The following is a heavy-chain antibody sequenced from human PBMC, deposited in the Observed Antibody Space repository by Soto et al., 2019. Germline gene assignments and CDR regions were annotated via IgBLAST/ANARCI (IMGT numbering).Heavy chain of an antibody. J-gene: IGHJ6*02. CDR1: GGSISSYY. Sequence: PSEALSLTCAVSGGSISSYYWSWIRRPAGRGLEWIGYIYYSGGRTYNPSLKSRVTISVDTTKNQFSLKLSSVTAADTPVYYCARGGSSSWYGNPPPHYYGMDVWGQGTTVTVSS. CDR3: ARGGSSSWYGNPPPHYYGMDV. D-gene: IGHD6-13*01. V-gene: IGHV4-59*01. CDR2: IYYSGGR.